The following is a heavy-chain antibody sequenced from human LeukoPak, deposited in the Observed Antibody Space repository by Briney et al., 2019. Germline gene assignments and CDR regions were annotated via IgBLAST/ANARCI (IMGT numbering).Heavy chain of an antibody. CDR1: GFTFKDYC. D-gene: IGHD1-26*01. CDR2: INWNGGGT. V-gene: IGHV3-9*01. Sequence: GRSLRLSCAATGFTFKDYCMHWVRQPPGKGLEWVSSINWNGGGTDYADSVKGRFTISRDNAKNSLYLQLSSLRPEDTALYYCAKHMRATNTYSFFGLDVWGQGTTVTVSS. J-gene: IGHJ6*02. CDR3: AKHMRATNTYSFFGLDV.